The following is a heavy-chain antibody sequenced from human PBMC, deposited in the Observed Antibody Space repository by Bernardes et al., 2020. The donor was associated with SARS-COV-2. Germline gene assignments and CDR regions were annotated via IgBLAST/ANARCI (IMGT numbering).Heavy chain of an antibody. Sequence: GDSIRRDNYYWIWLRQHPGKGLEWIGYIHHSGSTYYNPSLQSRISISLDTSKNQFSLDLSSVTAADTAVYYCARVVLGVTGQGGYWFDPWGQGTLVIVSS. CDR2: IHHSGST. D-gene: IGHD3-3*01. J-gene: IGHJ5*02. CDR1: GDSIRRDNYY. V-gene: IGHV4-31*02. CDR3: ARVVLGVTGQGGYWFDP.